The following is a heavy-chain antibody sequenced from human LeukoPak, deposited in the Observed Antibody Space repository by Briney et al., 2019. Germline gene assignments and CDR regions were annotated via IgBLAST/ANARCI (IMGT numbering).Heavy chain of an antibody. V-gene: IGHV4-30-2*01. D-gene: IGHD6-19*01. CDR3: ARDRGSSGWTRYYYYGMDV. J-gene: IGHJ6*02. Sequence: SQTLSLTCTVSGGSISSGGYYWSWIRQPPGKGLEWIGYIYHSGSTYYNPSLKSRVTISVDTSKNQFSLKLSSVTAADTAVYYCARDRGSSGWTRYYYYGMDVWGQGTTVTVSS. CDR1: GGSISSGGYY. CDR2: IYHSGST.